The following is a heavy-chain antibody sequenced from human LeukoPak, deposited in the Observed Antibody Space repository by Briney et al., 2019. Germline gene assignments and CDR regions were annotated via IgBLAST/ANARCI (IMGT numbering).Heavy chain of an antibody. Sequence: GGSLRLSCAASGFTFSSYAMSWVRQAPGKGLEWVSAITSSGGSTYYADSVKGRFTISRHNSKNTLYLQMNSLRAEDTAVYYCAKRASVAGSFDYWGQGTLVTVSS. CDR2: ITSSGGST. J-gene: IGHJ4*02. D-gene: IGHD6-19*01. V-gene: IGHV3-23*01. CDR1: GFTFSSYA. CDR3: AKRASVAGSFDY.